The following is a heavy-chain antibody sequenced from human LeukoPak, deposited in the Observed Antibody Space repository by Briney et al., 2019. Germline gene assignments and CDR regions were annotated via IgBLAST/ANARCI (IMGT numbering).Heavy chain of an antibody. D-gene: IGHD2-2*01. J-gene: IGHJ5*02. CDR2: ISGSGGST. CDR1: GFTFSSYG. Sequence: GGTLRLSCAASGFTFSSYGMSWVRQAPGKGLEWVSAISGSGGSTYYADSVKGRFTISRDNSKNTAYLQMNSLKTEDTAVYYCARQESGVVPAALLPWGQGTLVTVSS. V-gene: IGHV3-23*01. CDR3: ARQESGVVPAALLP.